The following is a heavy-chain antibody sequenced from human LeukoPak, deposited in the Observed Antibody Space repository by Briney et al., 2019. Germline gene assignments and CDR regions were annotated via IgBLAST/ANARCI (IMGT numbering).Heavy chain of an antibody. V-gene: IGHV5-51*01. Sequence: GESLKISCKGSGYRFTSYWIGWVRPMPGKGLEWMGIIYPGDSNTRYSPSFQGQVTISADKSISTAYLQWSGLKASDTAMYYCARLAISSIWSVYFDYWGQGTLVTVSS. D-gene: IGHD6-13*01. CDR3: ARLAISSIWSVYFDY. CDR2: IYPGDSNT. CDR1: GYRFTSYW. J-gene: IGHJ4*02.